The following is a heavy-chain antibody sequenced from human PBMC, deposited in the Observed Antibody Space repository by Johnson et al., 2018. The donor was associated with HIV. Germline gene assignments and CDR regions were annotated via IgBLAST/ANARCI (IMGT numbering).Heavy chain of an antibody. D-gene: IGHD3-22*01. J-gene: IGHJ3*02. V-gene: IGHV3-43D*03. Sequence: VQLVESGGVVVQPGGSLRLSCAASGFTFDDYAMHWVRQAPGKGLEWVSLISWDGGSTYYADSVKGRFTISRDNSKNSLYLQMNSLRAEDTAVYYCARECRHYYDSSGHAFDIWGQGTMVTVSS. CDR3: ARECRHYYDSSGHAFDI. CDR1: GFTFDDYA. CDR2: ISWDGGST.